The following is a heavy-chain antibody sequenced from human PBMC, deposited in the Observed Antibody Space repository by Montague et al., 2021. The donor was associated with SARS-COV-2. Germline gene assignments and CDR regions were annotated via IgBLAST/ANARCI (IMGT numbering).Heavy chain of an antibody. CDR2: INYGGST. V-gene: IGHV4-34*01. D-gene: IGHD1-1*01. J-gene: IGHJ4*02. Sequence: ETLSLTCAVYGGSFSDYHWTWIRQSPGGGLERIGQINYGGSTKYNPSLRSRVTISIDTSKNQFSLKLTSVTAADTAVYYCARGAPGYWGQGTLVTVSS. CDR3: ARGAPGY. CDR1: GGSFSDYH.